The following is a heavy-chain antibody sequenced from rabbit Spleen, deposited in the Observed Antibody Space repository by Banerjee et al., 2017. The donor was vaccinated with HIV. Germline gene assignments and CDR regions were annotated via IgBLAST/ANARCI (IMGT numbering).Heavy chain of an antibody. J-gene: IGHJ4*01. V-gene: IGHV1S45*01. CDR2: RYAGSSSAFT. CDR1: GFSFSSSYW. D-gene: IGHD4-2*01. Sequence: QEQLAESGGDLVKPEGSLTLTCTASGFSFSSSYWICWVRQAPGKGLEWIACRYAGSSSAFTYSATWAKGRFTVSKTSSTTVTLQMTSLTAADTATYFCARDAAGREDFNLWGQGTLVTVS. CDR3: ARDAAGREDFNL.